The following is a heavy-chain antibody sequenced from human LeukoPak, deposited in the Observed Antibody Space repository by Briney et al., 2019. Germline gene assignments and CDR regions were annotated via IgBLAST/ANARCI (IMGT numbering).Heavy chain of an antibody. CDR3: ARAPSEIGGYYPEYFRH. J-gene: IGHJ1*01. V-gene: IGHV3-74*01. CDR1: GFTFSTYW. D-gene: IGHD3-22*01. CDR2: IKRDGGT. Sequence: PGGSLRLSCAASGFTFSTYWMHWVRQAPGKGLVWVSRIKRDGGTNYADSVKGRFTISRDNAKKTVSLQMNSLRPEDTGVYYCARAPSEIGGYYPEYFRHWGQGTLVTVSS.